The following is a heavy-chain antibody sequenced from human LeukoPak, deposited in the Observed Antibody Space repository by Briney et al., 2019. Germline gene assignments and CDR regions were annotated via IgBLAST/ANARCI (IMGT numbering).Heavy chain of an antibody. CDR3: ARGLATRLNHIGYSSGWYVS. V-gene: IGHV4-34*01. J-gene: IGHJ5*02. CDR1: GGSFSGYY. CDR2: INHSGST. Sequence: PSETLSLTCAVYGGSFSGYYWSWIRQPPGKGLEWIGEINHSGSTNYNPSLKSRVTISVDTSKNQFSLKLSSVTAADTAVYYCARGLATRLNHIGYSSGWYVSWGQGTLVTVSS. D-gene: IGHD6-19*01.